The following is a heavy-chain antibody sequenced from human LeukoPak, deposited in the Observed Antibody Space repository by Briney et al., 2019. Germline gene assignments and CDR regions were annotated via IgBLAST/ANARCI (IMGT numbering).Heavy chain of an antibody. V-gene: IGHV1-8*03. J-gene: IGHJ4*02. CDR2: MNPNSGNT. D-gene: IGHD6-13*01. CDR1: GYTFTSYD. CDR3: ATSGGGLIAAAF. Sequence: RASVKVSCKASGYTFTSYDINWVRQATGQGLEWMGWMNPNSGNTGYARKFQGRVSFTRNTSISTAYMELSSLRSEDTAVYYCATSGGGLIAAAFWGQGTLVTVSS.